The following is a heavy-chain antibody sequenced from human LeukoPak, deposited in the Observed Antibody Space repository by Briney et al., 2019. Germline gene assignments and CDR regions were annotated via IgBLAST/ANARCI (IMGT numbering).Heavy chain of an antibody. D-gene: IGHD2-21*02. J-gene: IGHJ3*02. CDR3: ARLPAVTDI. CDR2: IYYSGST. V-gene: IGHV4-39*01. CDR1: GGSISSSTYY. Sequence: SETLSLTCTVSGGSISSSTYYWGWIRQPPGKGLEWIASIYYSGSTYYNPSLKSRVTISVDTSKNQFSLKVSSVTAADTAVYYCARLPAVTDIWGQGTMVTVSS.